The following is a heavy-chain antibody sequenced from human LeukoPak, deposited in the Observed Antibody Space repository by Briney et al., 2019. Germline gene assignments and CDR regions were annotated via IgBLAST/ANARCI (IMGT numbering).Heavy chain of an antibody. V-gene: IGHV4-38-2*02. J-gene: IGHJ5*02. D-gene: IGHD3-22*01. CDR2: IYHSGST. Sequence: SETLSLTCTVSGYSISSGYYWGWIRQPPGKGLEWIGSIYHSGSTYYNPSLKSRVTISVDTSKNQFSLKLSSVTAADTAVYYCARDPVTTSINWFDPWGQGTLVTVSP. CDR3: ARDPVTTSINWFDP. CDR1: GYSISSGYY.